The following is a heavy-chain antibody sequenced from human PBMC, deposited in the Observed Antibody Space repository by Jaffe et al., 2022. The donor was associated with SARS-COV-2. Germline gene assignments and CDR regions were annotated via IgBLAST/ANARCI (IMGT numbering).Heavy chain of an antibody. Sequence: QITLKESGPTLVKPTQTLTLTCTFSGFSVSTRGVGVGWIRQPPGAALEWLAVIYWNDVERYSPSLKTRLTITKDTSKNQVVLTMTNMDPVDTATYYCAHTTYASGSFYYFDYWGQGTLVTVSS. CDR1: GFSVSTRGVG. V-gene: IGHV2-5*01. D-gene: IGHD3-10*01. J-gene: IGHJ4*02. CDR3: AHTTYASGSFYYFDY. CDR2: IYWNDVE.